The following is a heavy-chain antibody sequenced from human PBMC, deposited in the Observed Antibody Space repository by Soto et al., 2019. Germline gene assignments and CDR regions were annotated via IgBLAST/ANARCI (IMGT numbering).Heavy chain of an antibody. V-gene: IGHV4-39*01. Sequence: SETRSLTCTVSGGSIRSSIYYWGWIRQPPGKGLEWIGSIYYSGSTYYNPSLKSRVTISVDTSKNQFSLKLSSVTAADTAVYYCAKLRIYDILTGYDDAFDIWGQGTMVTVSS. D-gene: IGHD3-9*01. J-gene: IGHJ3*02. CDR2: IYYSGST. CDR1: GGSIRSSIYY. CDR3: AKLRIYDILTGYDDAFDI.